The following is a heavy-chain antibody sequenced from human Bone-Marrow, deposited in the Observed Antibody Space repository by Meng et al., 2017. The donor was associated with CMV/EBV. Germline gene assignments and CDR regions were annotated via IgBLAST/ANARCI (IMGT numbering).Heavy chain of an antibody. V-gene: IGHV3-21*01. CDR1: GFTFSSYS. Sequence: GGTLRLSCAASGFTFSSYSMNWVRQAPGKGLEWVASISSSSSYIYYADSVKGRFTISRDNAKNSLYLQMNSRRAEDTAVYYCARAVGGCSSTSCDTPDFQHWGQGTLVTVSS. CDR3: ARAVGGCSSTSCDTPDFQH. D-gene: IGHD2-2*02. CDR2: ISSSSSYI. J-gene: IGHJ1*01.